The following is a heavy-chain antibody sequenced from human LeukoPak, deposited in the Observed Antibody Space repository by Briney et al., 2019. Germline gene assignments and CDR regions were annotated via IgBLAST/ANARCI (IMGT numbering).Heavy chain of an antibody. J-gene: IGHJ4*02. CDR2: ISSSGSTI. CDR1: GFTFSDYY. V-gene: IGHV3-11*04. Sequence: GGSLRLSCAASGFTFSDYYMSWIRQAPGKGLEWVSYISSSGSTIYYADSVKGRFTISRDNAKNSLYPQMNSLRAEDTAVYYCARDLSGSYYGPRARSHFDYWGQGTLVTVSS. CDR3: ARDLSGSYYGPRARSHFDY. D-gene: IGHD1-26*01.